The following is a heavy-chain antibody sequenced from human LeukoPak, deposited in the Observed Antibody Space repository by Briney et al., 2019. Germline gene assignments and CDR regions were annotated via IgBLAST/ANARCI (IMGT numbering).Heavy chain of an antibody. D-gene: IGHD1-26*01. CDR2: IYYSGST. V-gene: IGHV4-59*01. J-gene: IGHJ4*02. CDR1: GGSISSYY. CDR3: ASGTWTSYYFDY. Sequence: SETLSLTCTVSGGSISSYYWSWIRQPPGKGLEWIGYIYYSGSTNYNPSLKSRVTISVDTPKNQFSLKLSSVTAADTAVYYCASGTWTSYYFDYWGQGTLVTVSS.